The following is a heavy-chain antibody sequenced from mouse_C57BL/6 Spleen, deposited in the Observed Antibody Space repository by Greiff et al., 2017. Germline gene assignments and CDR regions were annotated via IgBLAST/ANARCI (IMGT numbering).Heavy chain of an antibody. J-gene: IGHJ3*01. D-gene: IGHD4-1*02. V-gene: IGHV1-53*01. CDR2: INPSYGGT. CDR3: AGGNWDEFAY. CDR1: GYTFTSYW. Sequence: VQLQQPGTELVKPGASVKLSCKASGYTFTSYWMHWVKQRPGQGLEWIGNINPSYGGTNYNEKFKGKATGTVDKTSSTAYMQLSSLTSEDSAVYDWAGGNWDEFAYWGQGTLVTVSA.